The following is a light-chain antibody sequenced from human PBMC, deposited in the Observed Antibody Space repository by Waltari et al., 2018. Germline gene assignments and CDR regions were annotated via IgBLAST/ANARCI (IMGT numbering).Light chain of an antibody. Sequence: QAVLTQPPSVSAAPGQPVTISCSGTTPNIGDHYVSRYQQFPGTAPKLLIYDGYSRPSGIPDRFSGSKSGTSATLTITGLQTGDEADYYCGTWDGSLSVGVFGGGTKLTVL. CDR2: DGY. J-gene: IGLJ2*01. V-gene: IGLV1-51*01. CDR1: TPNIGDHY. CDR3: GTWDGSLSVGV.